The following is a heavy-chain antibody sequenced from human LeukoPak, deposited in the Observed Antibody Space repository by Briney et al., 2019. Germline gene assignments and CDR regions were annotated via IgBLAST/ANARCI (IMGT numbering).Heavy chain of an antibody. CDR2: TYSGTT. J-gene: IGHJ4*02. CDR1: GGPISAYY. CDR3: ARLLTPNGYYFDY. Sequence: SETLSLTCTVTGGPISAYYWNWIRQSPGKGLEWIGHTYSGTTTYNPSLKSRVTISVDTSKNEFSLKLSSVTAADTAVYYCARLLTPNGYYFDYWGRGTLVTVSS. V-gene: IGHV4-4*09. D-gene: IGHD1-26*01.